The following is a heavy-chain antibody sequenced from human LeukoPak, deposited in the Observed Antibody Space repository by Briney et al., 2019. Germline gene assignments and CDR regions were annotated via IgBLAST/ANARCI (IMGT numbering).Heavy chain of an antibody. CDR3: ARVGITGTPPDY. J-gene: IGHJ4*02. V-gene: IGHV3-21*01. CDR2: ISSSSSYI. D-gene: IGHD1-20*01. CDR1: GFTFSSYS. Sequence: GGSLRLSCAASGFTFSSYSMNWVRQAPGKGLEWVSSISSSSSYIYYADSVKGRFTISRDNAKNSLYLQMNSLRAEDTAVYYCARVGITGTPPDYWGQGTLVTVSS.